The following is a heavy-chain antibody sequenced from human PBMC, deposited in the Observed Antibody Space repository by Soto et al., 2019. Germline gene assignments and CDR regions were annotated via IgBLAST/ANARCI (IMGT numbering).Heavy chain of an antibody. D-gene: IGHD2-15*01. CDR1: GFSLSTSGVG. Sequence: SGPTLMKPTQTLTLTCTFSGFSLSTSGVGVGWIRQPPGKALEWLALIYGNDDKRYSPSLKSRLTITKDTSKNQVVLTMTNMDPVDTATYYCAHSILYRLDYSGGNTELGLYDWYDPWGQGTRVIVSS. CDR3: AHSILYRLDYSGGNTELGLYDWYDP. CDR2: IYGNDDK. V-gene: IGHV2-5*01. J-gene: IGHJ5*02.